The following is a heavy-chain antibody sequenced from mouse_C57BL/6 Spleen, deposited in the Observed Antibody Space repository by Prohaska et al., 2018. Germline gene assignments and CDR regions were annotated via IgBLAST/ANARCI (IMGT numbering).Heavy chain of an antibody. Sequence: QVQLQQPGAELVMPGASVKLSCKASGYTFTSYWMHWVKQRPGQGLEWIGEIDPYDSYTNYNQKLKGKATLTVDKSSSTAYMHLSSLTSEDSAVYYCASADYDYAWFAYWGQVTLVTVSA. D-gene: IGHD2-4*01. CDR2: IDPYDSYT. J-gene: IGHJ3*01. V-gene: IGHV1-69*01. CDR3: ASADYDYAWFAY. CDR1: GYTFTSYW.